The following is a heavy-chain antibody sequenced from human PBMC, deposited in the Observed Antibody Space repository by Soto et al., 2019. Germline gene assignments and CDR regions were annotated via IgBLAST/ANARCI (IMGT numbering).Heavy chain of an antibody. CDR3: ARVLRSGYDHLSFDY. V-gene: IGHV4-31*03. J-gene: IGHJ4*02. CDR1: GGSISSGGYY. D-gene: IGHD5-12*01. CDR2: IYYSGST. Sequence: SETLSLTCTVSGGSISSGGYYWSWIRQHPGKGLEWIGYIYYSGSTYYNPSLKSRVTISVDTSKNQFSLKLSSVTAADTAVYYCARVLRSGYDHLSFDYWGQGTLVTVSS.